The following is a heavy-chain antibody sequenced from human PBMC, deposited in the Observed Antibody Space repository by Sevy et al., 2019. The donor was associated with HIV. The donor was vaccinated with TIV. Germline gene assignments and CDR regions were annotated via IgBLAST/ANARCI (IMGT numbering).Heavy chain of an antibody. V-gene: IGHV3-30-3*01. D-gene: IGHD3-22*01. CDR2: ISYDGSNK. CDR3: ARDYYDSSGYVY. J-gene: IGHJ4*02. CDR1: GFTFSSYA. Sequence: GGSLRLSCAASGFTFSSYAMHWVRRAPGKGLEWVAVISYDGSNKYYADSVKGRFTISRDNSKNTLYLQMNSLRAEDTAVYYCARDYYDSSGYVYWGQGTLVTVSS.